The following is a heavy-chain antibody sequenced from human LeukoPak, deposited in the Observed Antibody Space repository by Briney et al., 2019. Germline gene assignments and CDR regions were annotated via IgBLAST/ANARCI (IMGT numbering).Heavy chain of an antibody. J-gene: IGHJ2*01. V-gene: IGHV2-5*02. D-gene: IGHD5-18*01. CDR3: ARRLGYTYGRGYWYFDL. CDR2: IYWDDDK. Sequence: SGPTLVKPTQTLTLTCTFSGFSLSTGGVGVGWIRQPPGKALEWLALIYWDDDKRYSPSLRSRLTITKDTSKNQVVLTMTNMDPVDTATYYCARRLGYTYGRGYWYFDLWGRGTLVTASS. CDR1: GFSLSTGGVG.